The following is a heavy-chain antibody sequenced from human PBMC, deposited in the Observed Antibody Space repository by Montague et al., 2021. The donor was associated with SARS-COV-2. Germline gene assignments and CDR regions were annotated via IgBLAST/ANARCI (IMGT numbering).Heavy chain of an antibody. CDR2: INHSGST. V-gene: IGHV4-34*01. Sequence: SETLSLTCAVYGGSFSGYYWCWIRQPPRPGLEWIGEINHSGSTNYNPSLKRRVTISVDTSKNQFSLKLSSVTAADTAVYYCARGRYSSSWYGLRNWFDPWGQGTLVTVSS. CDR1: GGSFSGYY. D-gene: IGHD6-13*01. J-gene: IGHJ5*02. CDR3: ARGRYSSSWYGLRNWFDP.